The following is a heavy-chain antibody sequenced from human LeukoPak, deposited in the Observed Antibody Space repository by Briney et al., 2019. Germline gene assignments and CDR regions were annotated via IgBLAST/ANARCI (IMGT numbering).Heavy chain of an antibody. J-gene: IGHJ4*02. CDR1: GFTFSTYD. V-gene: IGHV3-23*01. Sequence: GGSLRLSCAASGFTFSTYDMNWVRQAPGKGLEWVSYSSGSSSAISYADSVKGRFTISRDNSKNTLYLQINSLRAEDTAVYYCAKDHLPGIVVADRDYWGQGTLVTVSS. CDR2: SSGSSSAI. CDR3: AKDHLPGIVVADRDY. D-gene: IGHD6-19*01.